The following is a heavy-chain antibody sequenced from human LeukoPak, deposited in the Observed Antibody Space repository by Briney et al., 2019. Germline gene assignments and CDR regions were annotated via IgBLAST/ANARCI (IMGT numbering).Heavy chain of an antibody. D-gene: IGHD6-25*01. J-gene: IGHJ3*02. V-gene: IGHV3-23*01. CDR2: ISGSGGST. Sequence: GGSLRLSCAASGFTFSSYAMSWVRQAPGKGLEWVSAISGSGGSTYYADSVKGRFTISRDNSKNTLYLQMNSLRAEDTAIYYCASATIAAVGSAFDIWGQGTMVTVSS. CDR1: GFTFSSYA. CDR3: ASATIAAVGSAFDI.